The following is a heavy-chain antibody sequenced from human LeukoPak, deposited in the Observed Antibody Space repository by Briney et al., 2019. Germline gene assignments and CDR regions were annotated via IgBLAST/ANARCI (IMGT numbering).Heavy chain of an antibody. V-gene: IGHV1-69*05. CDR3: ARAPSYDFWSPSNWFDP. CDR1: GGTFSSYA. D-gene: IGHD3-3*01. Sequence: ASVKVSCKASGGTFSSYAISWVLQAPGQGLEWMGRIIPIFGTANYAQKFQGRVTITTDESTSTAYMELSSLRSEDTAVYYCARAPSYDFWSPSNWFDPWGQGTLVTVSS. J-gene: IGHJ5*02. CDR2: IIPIFGTA.